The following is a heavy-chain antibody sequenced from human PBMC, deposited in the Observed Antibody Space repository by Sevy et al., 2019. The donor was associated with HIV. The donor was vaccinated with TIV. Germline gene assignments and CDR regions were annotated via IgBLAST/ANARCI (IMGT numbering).Heavy chain of an antibody. D-gene: IGHD3-22*01. Sequence: GGSLRLSCAASGFTFSSYEMNWVRQAPGKGLEWVSYISSSGSTIYYAHSVKGRFTISRDNAKNSLYLQMNSLRAEDTAVYYCARDPYYYDSSGYLHVDAFDIWGQGTMVTVSS. J-gene: IGHJ3*02. CDR2: ISSSGSTI. CDR3: ARDPYYYDSSGYLHVDAFDI. V-gene: IGHV3-48*03. CDR1: GFTFSSYE.